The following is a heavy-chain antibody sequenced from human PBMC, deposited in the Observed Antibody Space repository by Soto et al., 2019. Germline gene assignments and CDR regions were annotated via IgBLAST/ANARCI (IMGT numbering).Heavy chain of an antibody. V-gene: IGHV1-18*01. CDR2: ISAYNGNT. CDR3: ERVGMTTVSDFVY. Sequence: ASVKASCKTSGYTFTSYGTSWVLQAPEQGLEWMGWISAYNGNTNYAQKIQGRVTMPTDTPTSTAYMELRSLRSDDTAVYYCERVGMTTVSDFVYWGQGTLVTVSS. CDR1: GYTFTSYG. D-gene: IGHD4-17*01. J-gene: IGHJ4*02.